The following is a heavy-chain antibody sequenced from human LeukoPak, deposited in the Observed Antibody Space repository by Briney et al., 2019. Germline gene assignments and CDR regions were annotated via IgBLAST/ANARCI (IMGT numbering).Heavy chain of an antibody. Sequence: PSETLSLTCTVSGGSIISFYWSWIRQPPGKGLEWIGYIYYSGSTNYNPSLKCRVSISVDTSKNQFSLNLSSVTAADTAVYYCARDGYGDRNFDYWGQGTLVTVSS. D-gene: IGHD4-17*01. V-gene: IGHV4-59*01. CDR3: ARDGYGDRNFDY. CDR1: GGSIISFY. J-gene: IGHJ4*02. CDR2: IYYSGST.